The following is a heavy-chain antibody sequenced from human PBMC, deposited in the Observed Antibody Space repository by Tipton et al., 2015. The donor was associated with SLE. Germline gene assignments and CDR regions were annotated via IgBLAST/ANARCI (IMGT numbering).Heavy chain of an antibody. V-gene: IGHV4-59*01. CDR3: ARGSYYMDV. CDR2: IYYSGST. J-gene: IGHJ6*03. CDR1: GGSISSYS. Sequence: TLSLTCTVSGGSISSYSWSWIRQPPTKGLEWIGYIYYSGSTNYNPSLKSRVTMSVDPSKNQFSLRLSSVTAADTAVYYCARGSYYMDVWGKGTTVTVSS.